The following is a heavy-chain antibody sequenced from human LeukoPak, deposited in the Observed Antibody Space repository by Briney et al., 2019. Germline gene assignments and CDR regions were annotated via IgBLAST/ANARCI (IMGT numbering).Heavy chain of an antibody. CDR1: GCTFSSYS. J-gene: IGHJ3*02. CDR3: ASTSWGVPAAKGAFDI. CDR2: ISSSSSYI. D-gene: IGHD2-2*01. Sequence: SGGSLRLSCAASGCTFSSYSMNWVRQAPGKGLEWVSSISSSSSYIYYADSVKGRFTISRDNAKNSLYLQMNSLRAEDTAVYYCASTSWGVPAAKGAFDIWGQGTMVTVSS. V-gene: IGHV3-21*01.